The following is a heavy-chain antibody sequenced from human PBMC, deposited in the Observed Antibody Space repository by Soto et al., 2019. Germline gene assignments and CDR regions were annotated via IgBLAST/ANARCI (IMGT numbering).Heavy chain of an antibody. D-gene: IGHD4-4*01. V-gene: IGHV4-30-4*01. CDR3: ARHTPYIYGFVI. CDR2: IDYSGST. CDR1: GDAVRNRYLD. Sequence: PFLLSTVSGDAVRNRYLDWNWIRQFPGKGLEWIASIDYSGSTYYNPSLKSRVVISADTSKNLFSLKLRSVTAADTALYFCARHTPYIYGFVIWGQAT. J-gene: IGHJ6*01.